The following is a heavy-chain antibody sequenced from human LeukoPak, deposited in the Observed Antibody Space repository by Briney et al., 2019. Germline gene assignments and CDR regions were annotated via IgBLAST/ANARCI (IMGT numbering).Heavy chain of an antibody. CDR1: GFSFSDYY. J-gene: IGHJ4*02. CDR2: ISSSSSST. D-gene: IGHD6-19*01. Sequence: GGSLRLSCAASGFSFSDYYMSWIRQAPGKGLEWVSYISSSSSSTKYADSVKGRFTISRDNAKNSLYLQMNSLRAADTAVYYCARCDTSGALFEGYWGQGTLVTVSS. CDR3: ARCDTSGALFEGY. V-gene: IGHV3-11*06.